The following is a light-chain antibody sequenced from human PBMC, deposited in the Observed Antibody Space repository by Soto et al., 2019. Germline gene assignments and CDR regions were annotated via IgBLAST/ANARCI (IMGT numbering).Light chain of an antibody. V-gene: IGKV3-20*01. CDR1: QSLSSSF. CDR3: QQFGSSPPRLT. J-gene: IGKJ4*01. Sequence: EIVLTQSPGTLSLSPGERATLSCRASQSLSSSFLAWYQQKPGQAPRLLIYAASSRANGIPDRFSGSGSGTDFTLTISRLEPEDFAVYYCQQFGSSPPRLTFGGVTKVEIK. CDR2: AAS.